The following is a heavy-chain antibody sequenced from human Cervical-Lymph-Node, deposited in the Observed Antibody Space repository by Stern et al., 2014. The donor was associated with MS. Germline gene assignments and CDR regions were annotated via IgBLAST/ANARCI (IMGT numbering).Heavy chain of an antibody. CDR3: ALRRSYYVF. Sequence: QVQLVQSGSEVKKPGSSVKVSCKPSGDTFSNYALSWVRQAPGQGLEWVGGLIPFYGATRYGRKFQGRVTITPEESTGTAFMELTNLTSDDTAIYYCALRRSYYVFWGQGTLITVSS. CDR2: LIPFYGAT. CDR1: GDTFSNYA. J-gene: IGHJ4*02. D-gene: IGHD4-11*01. V-gene: IGHV1-69*01.